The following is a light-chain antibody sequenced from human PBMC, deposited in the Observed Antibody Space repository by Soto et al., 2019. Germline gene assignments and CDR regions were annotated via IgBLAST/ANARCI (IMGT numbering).Light chain of an antibody. J-gene: IGKJ1*01. V-gene: IGKV3-15*01. CDR1: QSVTSSY. CDR2: GAS. Sequence: GVSHSAVAVSLSTKERATLSCRSIQSVTSSYLAWYQQQHAQDRRILIYGASTRAPGIPARFSGSGSGTAFTLIISSLQHADVAVSYCRQDNNWPPCPFGQGTMV. CDR3: RQDNNWPPCP.